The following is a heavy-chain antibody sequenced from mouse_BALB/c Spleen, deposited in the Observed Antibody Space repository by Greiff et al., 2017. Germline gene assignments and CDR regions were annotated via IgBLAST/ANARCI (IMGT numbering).Heavy chain of an antibody. V-gene: IGHV1S29*02. Sequence: EVQLQQSGPELVKPGASVKISCKASGYTFTDYNMHWVKQSHGKSLEWIGYIYPYNGGTGYNQKFKSKATLTVDNSSSTAYMELRSLTSEDSAVYYCARTLDYGSKYYFDYWGQGTTLTVSS. CDR3: ARTLDYGSKYYFDY. J-gene: IGHJ2*01. D-gene: IGHD1-1*01. CDR1: GYTFTDYN. CDR2: IYPYNGGT.